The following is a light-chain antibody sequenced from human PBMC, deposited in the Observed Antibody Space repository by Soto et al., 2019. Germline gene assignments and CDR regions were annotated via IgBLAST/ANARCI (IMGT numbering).Light chain of an antibody. V-gene: IGKV4-1*01. CDR1: QSVLYSSNNKNY. Sequence: DIVMTQSPDSLAVSLGERATINYKSSQSVLYSSNNKNYFAWYQQKPGQPPKLLIYWASTRESGVPDRFSGSGSGTDFTLTISSLQAEDVAVYYCQQYYSTPYTFGQGTKLEIK. J-gene: IGKJ2*01. CDR2: WAS. CDR3: QQYYSTPYT.